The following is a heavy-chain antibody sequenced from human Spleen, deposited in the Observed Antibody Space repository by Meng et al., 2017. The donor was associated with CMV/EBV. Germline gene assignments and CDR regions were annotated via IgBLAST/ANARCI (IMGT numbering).Heavy chain of an antibody. J-gene: IGHJ4*02. V-gene: IGHV3-7*01. CDR3: ARWVLYSGYYSIDY. Sequence: GESLKISCTDSGFTLKTYWMNWVRQAPGKGLEWVANIKQDGSEKYYVDSVKGRFTISRDNAKNSLYLQMNSLRAEDTAVYYCARWVLYSGYYSIDYWGQGTLVTVSS. D-gene: IGHD5-12*01. CDR2: IKQDGSEK. CDR1: GFTLKTYW.